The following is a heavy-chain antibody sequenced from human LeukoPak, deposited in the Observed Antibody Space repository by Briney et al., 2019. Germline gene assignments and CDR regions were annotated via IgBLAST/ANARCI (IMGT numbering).Heavy chain of an antibody. Sequence: VASVKVSCKASGGTFSSYAISWVRQAPGQGLEWMGGIIPIFGTANYAQKFQGRVTITADKSTRTAYMELSSLRSEDTAVYYCARDQALGYYYDSSGYYFGHWGQGTLVTVSS. CDR3: ARDQALGYYYDSSGYYFGH. V-gene: IGHV1-69*06. CDR1: GGTFSSYA. D-gene: IGHD3-22*01. J-gene: IGHJ1*01. CDR2: IIPIFGTA.